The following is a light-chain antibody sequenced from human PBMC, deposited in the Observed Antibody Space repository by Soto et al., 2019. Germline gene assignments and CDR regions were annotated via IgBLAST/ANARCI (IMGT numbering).Light chain of an antibody. CDR2: EAS. CDR3: SSYAASNNYI. V-gene: IGLV2-8*01. CDR1: SSDVGGYNY. J-gene: IGLJ1*01. Sequence: QSVLTQPPSASGSPGQSVTISCTGTSSDVGGYNYVSWYQQHPGKAPKLMIYEASKRPSGVPDRFSGSKSGNTASLTVSGLQAEDEADYYCSSYAASNNYICGTGTKVTVL.